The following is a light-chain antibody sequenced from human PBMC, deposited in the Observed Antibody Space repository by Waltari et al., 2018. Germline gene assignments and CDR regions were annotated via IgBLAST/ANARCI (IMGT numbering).Light chain of an antibody. Sequence: DIQMTQSPPTLSASVGDRVTITCRASQTISSWLAWYQQKPGKAPKLLIYKASSLESGVPSRFSGSGSGTEFTLTITSLQPDDFATYYCQQYNVYSTFGQGTKVEIK. CDR3: QQYNVYST. CDR1: QTISSW. J-gene: IGKJ1*01. CDR2: KAS. V-gene: IGKV1-5*03.